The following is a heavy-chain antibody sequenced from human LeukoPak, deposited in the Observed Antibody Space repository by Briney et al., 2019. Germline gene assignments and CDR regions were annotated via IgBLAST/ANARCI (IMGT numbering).Heavy chain of an antibody. Sequence: GGSLRLSCAASGFTFSSYAMSRVRQAPGKGLEWVSAISGSGGSTYYADSVKGRFTISRDNSKNTLYLQMNSLRAEDTAVYYCAKVGAYYDSSGYYSDYWGQGTLVTVSS. J-gene: IGHJ4*02. V-gene: IGHV3-23*01. D-gene: IGHD3-22*01. CDR3: AKVGAYYDSSGYYSDY. CDR2: ISGSGGST. CDR1: GFTFSSYA.